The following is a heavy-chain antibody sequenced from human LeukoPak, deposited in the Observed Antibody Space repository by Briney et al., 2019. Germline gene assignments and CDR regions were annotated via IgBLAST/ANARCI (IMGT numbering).Heavy chain of an antibody. J-gene: IGHJ6*02. V-gene: IGHV4-39*01. CDR3: ARLSYGPPIYYGMDV. CDR1: GGSISGRRYY. Sequence: PSETLSLTCSVSGGSISGRRYYWGWIRQPPGRGLEWIGSIHYDGATYYNPSLKSRVTMSVDTSKNQVSLKLRSGTAADTAVYYCARLSYGPPIYYGMDVWGQGTTVTVSS. D-gene: IGHD4-17*01. CDR2: IHYDGAT.